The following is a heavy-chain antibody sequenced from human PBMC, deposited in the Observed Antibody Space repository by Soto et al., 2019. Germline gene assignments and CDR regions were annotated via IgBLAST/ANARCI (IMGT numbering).Heavy chain of an antibody. CDR2: ISRSSRTI. V-gene: IGHV3-48*01. CDR1: GFTFSSYS. Sequence: EVQLVESGGGLVQPGGSLRLSCAASGFTFSSYSMNWVRQAPGKGLEWVSYISRSSRTIYYADSVKGRFTISRDNAKNSLYLQINSLRAEDTAVYYCAREEVVVAAPFDYWGQGTLVTVSS. CDR3: AREEVVVAAPFDY. J-gene: IGHJ4*02. D-gene: IGHD2-15*01.